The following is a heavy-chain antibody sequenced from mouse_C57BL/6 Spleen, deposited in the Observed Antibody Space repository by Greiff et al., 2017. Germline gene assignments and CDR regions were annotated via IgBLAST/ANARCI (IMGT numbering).Heavy chain of an antibody. CDR3: ARMGVYYYGSSHWYFDV. D-gene: IGHD1-1*01. CDR2: INPNNGGT. V-gene: IGHV1-22*01. Sequence: EVQLQQPGPELVKPGASVKMSCKASGYTFTDYNMHWVKQSHGKSLEWIGDINPNNGGTSYNQKFKGKATLTVNKSSSTAYMELRSLTSEESAVDYCARMGVYYYGSSHWYFDVWGTGTTVTVSS. CDR1: GYTFTDYN. J-gene: IGHJ1*03.